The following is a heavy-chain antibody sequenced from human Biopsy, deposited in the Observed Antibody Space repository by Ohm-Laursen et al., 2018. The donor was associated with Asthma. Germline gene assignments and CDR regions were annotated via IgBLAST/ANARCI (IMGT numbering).Heavy chain of an antibody. V-gene: IGHV4-59*01. D-gene: IGHD6-13*01. Sequence: SQTLSLTCSVSPGSINDYYWNWIRRFPGKGLEWVCYVHFSGSTRVNPSLKSRVNVSVDTSADQVSLKLSSVSAADTAIYYCARATSTWSQSGPHFFDHWGPGTLVTVSS. CDR2: VHFSGST. CDR3: ARATSTWSQSGPHFFDH. J-gene: IGHJ5*02. CDR1: PGSINDYY.